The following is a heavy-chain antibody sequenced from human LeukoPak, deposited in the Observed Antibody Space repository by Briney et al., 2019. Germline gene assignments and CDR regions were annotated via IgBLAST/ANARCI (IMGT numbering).Heavy chain of an antibody. D-gene: IGHD1-26*01. Sequence: SVKVSCKASGGTFSSYTISWVRQAPGQGLVWMGRIIPILGIANYAQKFQGRVTITADKSTSTAYMELSSLRSEDTAVYYCATTTMRGDAFDIWGQGTMVTVSS. CDR2: IIPILGIA. CDR3: ATTTMRGDAFDI. CDR1: GGTFSSYT. V-gene: IGHV1-69*02. J-gene: IGHJ3*02.